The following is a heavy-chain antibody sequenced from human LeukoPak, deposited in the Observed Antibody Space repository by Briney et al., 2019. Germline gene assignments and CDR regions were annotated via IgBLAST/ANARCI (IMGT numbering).Heavy chain of an antibody. J-gene: IGHJ4*02. CDR1: GFTFDRYN. CDR3: ARDKTFCSSPSCDADY. CDR2: ISSGSSYI. V-gene: IGHV3-21*01. D-gene: IGHD2-2*01. Sequence: PGGSLRLSCAASGFTFDRYNIIWVRQAPGKGLEWVSSISSGSSYIYYADSVRGRFTISRDSAKNSLYLQMNSLRAEDTAVYYCARDKTFCSSPSCDADYWGQGTLVTVSS.